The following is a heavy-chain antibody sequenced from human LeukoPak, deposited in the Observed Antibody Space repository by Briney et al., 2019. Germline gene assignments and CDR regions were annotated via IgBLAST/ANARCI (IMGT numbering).Heavy chain of an antibody. V-gene: IGHV4-59*12. CDR2: IYYSGST. J-gene: IGHJ6*03. CDR3: ARVVPAAAESMGYYYYYMDV. D-gene: IGHD2-2*01. Sequence: SETLSLTCTVSGGSISSYYWSWIRQPPGKGLEWIGYIYYSGSTNYNPSLKSRVTISVDTSKNQFSLKLSSVTAADTAVYYCARVVPAAAESMGYYYYYMDVWGKGTTVTVSS. CDR1: GGSISSYY.